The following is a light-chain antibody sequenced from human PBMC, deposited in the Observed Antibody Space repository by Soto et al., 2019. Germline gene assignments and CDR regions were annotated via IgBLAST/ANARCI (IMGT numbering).Light chain of an antibody. CDR2: GAS. Sequence: EIVMTQSPATLSVSPGERATLSCRASQSIGSTLAWYQQKPGQAPRLLIYGASTMATGIPARFSGSGSGTEFTLTISSLQSEDLAVYYCQQYNNWPPYTFGQGTKLEIK. J-gene: IGKJ2*01. CDR3: QQYNNWPPYT. V-gene: IGKV3-15*01. CDR1: QSIGST.